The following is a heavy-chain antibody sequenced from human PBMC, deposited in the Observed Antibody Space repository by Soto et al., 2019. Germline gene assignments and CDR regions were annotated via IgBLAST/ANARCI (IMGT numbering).Heavy chain of an antibody. CDR1: GGSMSNYY. Sequence: SETLSLTCTVSGGSMSNYYWTWIRQPAGKGLEWIGRIYSSGNTKYNPSLQSRVTMSLDTSNNQFPLRLTSVTAADTAVYYCARGQRFSDWFDPWGQGTLVTVSS. CDR3: ARGQRFSDWFDP. CDR2: IYSSGNT. V-gene: IGHV4-4*07. D-gene: IGHD3-3*01. J-gene: IGHJ5*02.